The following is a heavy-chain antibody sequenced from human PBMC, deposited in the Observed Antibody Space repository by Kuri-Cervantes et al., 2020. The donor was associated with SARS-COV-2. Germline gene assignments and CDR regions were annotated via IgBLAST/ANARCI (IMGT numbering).Heavy chain of an antibody. J-gene: IGHJ4*02. CDR1: GFTFTSYQ. CDR2: IGRSGAPI. Sequence: GESLKISCAASGFTFTSYQMNWVRQAPGKGLEWVSSIGRSGAPIYYRDSLKGRFTISRDNAKNSLYLQMNSLRAEDTAVYYCARAYVHWDSSVYIDYWGQGTLVTVSS. D-gene: IGHD3-22*01. CDR3: ARAYVHWDSSVYIDY. V-gene: IGHV3-48*03.